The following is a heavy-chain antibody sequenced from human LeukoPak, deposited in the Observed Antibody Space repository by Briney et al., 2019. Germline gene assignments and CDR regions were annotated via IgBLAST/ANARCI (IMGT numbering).Heavy chain of an antibody. CDR3: ARGNTPFDY. J-gene: IGHJ4*02. Sequence: GASVNVSCKASGGTFSIYAISWVRQAPGQGLEWMGGIIPIFGTANYAQKFQGRVTITADESASTAYMELSSLRSEDTAVYYCARGNTPFDYWGQGTLVTVSS. V-gene: IGHV1-69*13. D-gene: IGHD2-2*02. CDR1: GGTFSIYA. CDR2: IIPIFGTA.